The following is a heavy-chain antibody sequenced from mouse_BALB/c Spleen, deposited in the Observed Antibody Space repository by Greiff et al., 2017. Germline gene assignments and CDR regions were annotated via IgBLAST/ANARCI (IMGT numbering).Heavy chain of an antibody. Sequence: EVKLVESGGGLVQPGGSLKLSCAASGFTFSSYTMSWVRQTPEKRLEWVASISNGGGSTYYPDTVKGRFTISRDNAKNTLYLQMSSLKSEDTAMYYCASHDYDYFDYWGQGTTLTVSS. CDR1: GFTFSSYT. D-gene: IGHD2-4*01. CDR2: ISNGGGST. V-gene: IGHV5-12-2*01. J-gene: IGHJ2*01. CDR3: ASHDYDYFDY.